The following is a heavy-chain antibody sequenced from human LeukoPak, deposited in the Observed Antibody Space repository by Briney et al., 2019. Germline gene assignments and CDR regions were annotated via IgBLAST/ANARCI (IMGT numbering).Heavy chain of an antibody. CDR1: GGSISSGDYY. Sequence: SETLSLTCTVSGGSISSGDYYWSWIRQPPGKGLEWIGYIYYTGSTYYNPSLKSRVTISVETSKNQFSLKLSSVTAADTAVYYCAREGRRSSSSGFRWFDPWGQGTLVTVSS. D-gene: IGHD6-6*01. V-gene: IGHV4-30-4*08. CDR2: IYYTGST. J-gene: IGHJ5*02. CDR3: AREGRRSSSSGFRWFDP.